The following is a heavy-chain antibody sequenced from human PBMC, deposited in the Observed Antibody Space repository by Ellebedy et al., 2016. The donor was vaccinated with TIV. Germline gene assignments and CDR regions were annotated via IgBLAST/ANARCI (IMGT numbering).Heavy chain of an antibody. CDR2: IAHLGDKA. CDR1: GFTFSDYA. J-gene: IGHJ4*02. D-gene: IGHD3-22*01. CDR3: VKDRFYYGSSGPDD. V-gene: IGHV3-64D*06. Sequence: PGGSLRLSCSASGFTFSDYAMVWVRQAPGKGLEYVSVIAHLGDKAYYVDSVKDRFTISRDNSKNTVYLHMSSLRADDTAMDFCVKDRFYYGSSGPDDWGQGTLVTVSS.